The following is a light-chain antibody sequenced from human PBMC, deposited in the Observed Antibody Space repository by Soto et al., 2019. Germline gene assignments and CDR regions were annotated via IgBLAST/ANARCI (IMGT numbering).Light chain of an antibody. CDR2: GAS. J-gene: IGKJ2*01. CDR3: QQYNSSPPMYT. Sequence: VLTQSPVTLSLSPGDRATLSCRTSQSITSSYLAWNQQRPGQAPRLLIYGASSRATGIPDRFSGSGSGTDFTLTISRLEPEDFAVYYCQQYNSSPPMYTFGQGTKLEIK. V-gene: IGKV3-20*01. CDR1: QSITSSY.